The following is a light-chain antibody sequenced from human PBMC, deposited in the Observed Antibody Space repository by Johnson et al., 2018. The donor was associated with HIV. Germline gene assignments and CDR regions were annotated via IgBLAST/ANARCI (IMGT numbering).Light chain of an antibody. J-gene: IGLJ1*01. CDR1: SSNIGNNY. V-gene: IGLV1-51*01. CDR2: DNN. Sequence: QSVLTQPPSVSAAPGQKVTISCSGSSSNIGNNYVSWYQQLPGTDPKLLIYDNNKRPSGIPDRFSGSKSGTSATLGITGLQTGDEADYYCGTWDSSLSAYVFGTGTKFTCL. CDR3: GTWDSSLSAYV.